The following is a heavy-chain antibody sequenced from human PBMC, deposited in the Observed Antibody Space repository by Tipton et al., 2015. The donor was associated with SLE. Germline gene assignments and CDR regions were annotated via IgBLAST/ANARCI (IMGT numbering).Heavy chain of an antibody. D-gene: IGHD1-26*01. CDR3: TRGVGAGSPVLYYFDY. Sequence: SLRLSCAASGFTFSGYTMNWVRQAPGKGLEWVSSISSSTKYIYYADSVKGRFTISRDNAKKSVDLQMNSLRAEDTAIYYCTRGVGAGSPVLYYFDYWGQGTLVTVSS. CDR1: GFTFSGYT. J-gene: IGHJ4*02. CDR2: ISSSTKYI. V-gene: IGHV3-21*01.